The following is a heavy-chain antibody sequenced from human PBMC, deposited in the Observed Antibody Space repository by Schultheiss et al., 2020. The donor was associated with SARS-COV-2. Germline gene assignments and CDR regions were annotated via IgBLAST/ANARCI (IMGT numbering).Heavy chain of an antibody. V-gene: IGHV3-21*01. CDR2: INNSSNYI. D-gene: IGHD6-19*01. Sequence: GGSLRLSCAASGFTFSSYSMNWVRQAPGKGLEWVSSINNSSNYIYYADSVRGRFTVSRDNAKNSLYLQMNSLRAEDTAVYYCAREWQWLVDPGSGMDVWGQGTTVTVSS. J-gene: IGHJ6*02. CDR3: AREWQWLVDPGSGMDV. CDR1: GFTFSSYS.